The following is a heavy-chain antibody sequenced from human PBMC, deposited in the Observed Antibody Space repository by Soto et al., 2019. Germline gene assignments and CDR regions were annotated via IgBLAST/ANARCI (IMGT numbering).Heavy chain of an antibody. J-gene: IGHJ6*02. CDR1: GGTFSIYG. Sequence: QVQLVQSGAEVKKTGSSVKVSCKASGGTFSIYGFSWVRQAPGQGPEWIGGIIPILTTPNYAQKFQGRVTMVADESTKTVYMELSSLKFEDTAVYYCATSVGIAPTGEDGMDVWGQGTSVNVSS. CDR3: ATSVGIAPTGEDGMDV. D-gene: IGHD2-8*02. CDR2: IIPILTTP. V-gene: IGHV1-69*01.